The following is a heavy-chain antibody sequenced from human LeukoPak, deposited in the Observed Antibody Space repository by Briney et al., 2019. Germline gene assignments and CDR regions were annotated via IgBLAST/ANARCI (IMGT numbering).Heavy chain of an antibody. D-gene: IGHD3-16*01. J-gene: IGHJ4*02. V-gene: IGHV3-33*06. CDR2: IWHDGLNK. Sequence: GGSLRLSCAASGSSPNNYAMHWVRQAPGKGLEWVAVIWHDGLNKFYADFLKGRFTISRDFSKDTVYLQMSGLTVEDTAVYHCAKAGQRSYAEAFDSWGQGTLVTVSS. CDR1: GSSPNNYA. CDR3: AKAGQRSYAEAFDS.